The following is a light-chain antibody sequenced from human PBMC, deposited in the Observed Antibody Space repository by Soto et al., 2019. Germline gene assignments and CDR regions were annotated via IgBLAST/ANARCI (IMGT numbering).Light chain of an antibody. CDR3: SSHGGINNVV. Sequence: QSVLTQPPSASGSPGQSVTISCTGTSSDVGGYNYVSWYQQHPGKAPKLMIDEVTKRPSGVPDRFSGSKSGNTASLTVSGLQAEDEADYYSSSHGGINNVVFGGGTKLTVL. CDR1: SSDVGGYNY. CDR2: EVT. V-gene: IGLV2-8*01. J-gene: IGLJ3*02.